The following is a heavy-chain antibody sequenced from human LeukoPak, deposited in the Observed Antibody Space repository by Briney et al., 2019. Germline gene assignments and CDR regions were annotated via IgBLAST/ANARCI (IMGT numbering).Heavy chain of an antibody. J-gene: IGHJ4*02. D-gene: IGHD2-21*01. CDR3: ARIYRGGGHCYYDY. Sequence: GGSLRLSCAASGFTFSSHWMSWVRQAPGRGLDWVANIKPDGSAKYYMDSVKGRFTISRDNSQNSLSLQMNSLRVDDTAVYYCARIYRGGGHCYYDYWGQGTLVTVSS. CDR2: IKPDGSAK. V-gene: IGHV3-7*01. CDR1: GFTFSSHW.